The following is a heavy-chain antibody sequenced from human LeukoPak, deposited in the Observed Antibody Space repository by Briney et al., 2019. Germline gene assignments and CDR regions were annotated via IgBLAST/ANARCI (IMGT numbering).Heavy chain of an antibody. CDR3: AREVPYGYFYDSSWYFDL. D-gene: IGHD3-22*01. Sequence: GGSLRLSCAASGFTVSTNYMSRVRPAPGKGLEWVSVIYSGGTTYYADSVKGRFTISRDNFKTTLYLQMNSLRADNTAVYYEAREVPYGYFYDSSWYFDLWGGGTLVTVSS. CDR1: GFTVSTNY. J-gene: IGHJ2*01. V-gene: IGHV3-66*01. CDR2: IYSGGTT.